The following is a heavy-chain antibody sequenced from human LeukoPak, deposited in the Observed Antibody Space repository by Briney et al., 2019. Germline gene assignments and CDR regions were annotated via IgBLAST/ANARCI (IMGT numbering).Heavy chain of an antibody. CDR3: ARRLGGDYCSSTSCYFYDAFDI. Sequence: SETLSLTCTVSGGSISSYYWSWIRQPPGKGLEWIGYIYTSGSTNYNPSLKSRVTISVDTSKNQFSLKLSSVTAADTAVYYCARRLGGDYCSSTSCYFYDAFDIWGQGTMVTVSS. CDR2: IYTSGST. V-gene: IGHV4-4*09. J-gene: IGHJ3*02. D-gene: IGHD2-2*01. CDR1: GGSISSYY.